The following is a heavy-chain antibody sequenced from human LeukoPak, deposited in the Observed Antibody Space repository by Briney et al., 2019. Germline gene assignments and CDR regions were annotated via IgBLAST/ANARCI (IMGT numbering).Heavy chain of an antibody. D-gene: IGHD3-10*01. J-gene: IGHJ4*02. CDR2: VYYTGST. CDR3: ASGGSGTYYPFDY. Sequence: SETLSLTCSVSGVSISIYHCNWIRQPPGKGLEWIGYVYYTGSTNYNPSLKSRVTISVDTSKNQFSLKLTSVTAADTAVYYCASGGSGTYYPFDYWGQGTLVTVSS. CDR1: GVSISIYH. V-gene: IGHV4-59*01.